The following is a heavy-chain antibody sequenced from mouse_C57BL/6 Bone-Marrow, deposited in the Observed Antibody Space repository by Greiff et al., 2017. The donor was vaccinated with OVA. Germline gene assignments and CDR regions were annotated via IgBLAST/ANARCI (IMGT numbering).Heavy chain of an antibody. Sequence: QVQLQQSGAELARPGASVKLSCKASGYTFTSYGISWVKQRTGQGLEWIGEIYPRSGNTYYNEKFKGKATLTADKSSSTAYMELRSLTSEDSAVYFCAKLGRTGSTWFAYWGQGTLVTVSA. CDR2: IYPRSGNT. CDR1: GYTFTSYG. V-gene: IGHV1-81*01. D-gene: IGHD4-1*01. J-gene: IGHJ3*01. CDR3: AKLGRTGSTWFAY.